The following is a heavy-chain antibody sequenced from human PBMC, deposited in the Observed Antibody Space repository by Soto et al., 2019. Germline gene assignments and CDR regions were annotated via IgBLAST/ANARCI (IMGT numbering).Heavy chain of an antibody. CDR3: ARVAPSGGSVPRFDP. V-gene: IGHV1-3*01. Sequence: VSVKVSCKGFGYTLTADISDWRRMAPGQGLEWMGWINAGNGNTRSSRKFQGRVIITRDTSATTAYLEVDSLRSEDTAIYYCARVAPSGGSVPRFDPWGQGTLVTVSS. D-gene: IGHD3-10*01. J-gene: IGHJ5*02. CDR2: INAGNGNT. CDR1: GYTLTADI.